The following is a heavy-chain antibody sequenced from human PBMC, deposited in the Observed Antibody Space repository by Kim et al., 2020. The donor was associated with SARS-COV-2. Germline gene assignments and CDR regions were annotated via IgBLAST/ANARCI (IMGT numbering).Heavy chain of an antibody. V-gene: IGHV5-51*01. J-gene: IGHJ4*02. D-gene: IGHD3-22*01. CDR3: ARRVVVSPAFDY. Sequence: TKYRPCYQGQVTISANKSISTSDLQWSSLKAADTAMYYCARRVVVSPAFDYWGQGTLVTVSS. CDR2: T.